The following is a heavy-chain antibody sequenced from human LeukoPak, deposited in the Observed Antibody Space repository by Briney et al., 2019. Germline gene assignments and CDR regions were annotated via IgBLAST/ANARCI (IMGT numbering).Heavy chain of an antibody. CDR3: AKASAANPSYGMDV. J-gene: IGHJ6*02. D-gene: IGHD2-15*01. Sequence: GGSLRLSCAASGFTFDDYDMYWVRQTPGKGLEWVSLISGDGGSTYYADSVKGRFTISRDNSKNSLFLQMNSLRSEDTALYYCAKASAANPSYGMDVWGPGTTVTVPS. CDR2: ISGDGGST. CDR1: GFTFDDYD. V-gene: IGHV3-43*02.